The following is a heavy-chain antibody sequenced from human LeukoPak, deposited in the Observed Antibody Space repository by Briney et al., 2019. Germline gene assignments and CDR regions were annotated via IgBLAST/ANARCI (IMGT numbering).Heavy chain of an antibody. CDR3: ARVSDISVAAYFDY. D-gene: IGHD6-19*01. Sequence: PGGTLRLSCAASGFTVSSYEMNWVRQAPGKGLEWISYISSSGSTIYYADSVKGRFTISRDNAKNSVYLQMNSLRAEDTALYYCARVSDISVAAYFDYWGQGTLVTVSS. CDR2: ISSSGSTI. V-gene: IGHV3-48*03. J-gene: IGHJ4*02. CDR1: GFTVSSYE.